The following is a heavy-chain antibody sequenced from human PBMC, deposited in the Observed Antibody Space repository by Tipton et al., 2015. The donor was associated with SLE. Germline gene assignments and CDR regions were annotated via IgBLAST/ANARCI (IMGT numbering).Heavy chain of an antibody. CDR3: ARRPASRSYYNAYYYDSMDV. CDR1: GGSISNYF. V-gene: IGHV4-59*01. D-gene: IGHD3-10*01. Sequence: TLSLTCTVSGGSISNYFWSWIRQSPGRGLEWIGYIHYSGSTNYNPSLKTRVTISVDTSKNQFSLKLHSVTAADTAIYYCARRPASRSYYNAYYYDSMDVWGKGTTVTVSS. CDR2: IHYSGST. J-gene: IGHJ6*03.